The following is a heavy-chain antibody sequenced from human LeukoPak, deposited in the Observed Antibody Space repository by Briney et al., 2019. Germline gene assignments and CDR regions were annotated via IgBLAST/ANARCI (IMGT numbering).Heavy chain of an antibody. Sequence: GGSLRLSCAASGFTFSSYEMNWVRQAPGKGLEWVSYISSSGSTIYYADSVKGRFTISRDNAKNSLYLQMNSLRAEDTAVYYRARSPRKDILTGYYPGWYYYYYMDVWGKGTTVTISS. CDR3: ARSPRKDILTGYYPGWYYYYYMDV. V-gene: IGHV3-48*03. CDR1: GFTFSSYE. CDR2: ISSSGSTI. D-gene: IGHD3-9*01. J-gene: IGHJ6*03.